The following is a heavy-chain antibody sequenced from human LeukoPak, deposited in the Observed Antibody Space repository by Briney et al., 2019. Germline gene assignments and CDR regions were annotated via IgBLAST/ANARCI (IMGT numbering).Heavy chain of an antibody. Sequence: GGSLRLSCTAPGSTFSSYWMHWVRQAPGKGLVWVSRINSDGSSTTYADSVKGRFTISRDNTKNTLYLQMNSLRAEDTAVYYCAKREIDILTGYFLRAGAFDIWGQGTMVTVSS. CDR1: GSTFSSYW. V-gene: IGHV3-74*01. CDR3: AKREIDILTGYFLRAGAFDI. CDR2: INSDGSST. D-gene: IGHD3-9*01. J-gene: IGHJ3*02.